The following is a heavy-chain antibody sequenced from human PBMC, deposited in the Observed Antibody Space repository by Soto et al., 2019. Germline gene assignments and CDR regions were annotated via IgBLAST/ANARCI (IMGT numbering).Heavy chain of an antibody. V-gene: IGHV4-61*01. Sequence: QVQLQESGPGLVKPSETLSLTCTVSGGSVSSGSYYWSWIRQPPGKGLEWIGYIYYSGSTNYNPSLKSRVTISVDTSKNQFSLKLSSVTAADTAVYYCARDRRRATRVNGVIPQNYYYYYGMDVWGQGTTVTVSS. CDR3: ARDRRRATRVNGVIPQNYYYYYGMDV. D-gene: IGHD3-22*01. CDR1: GGSVSSGSYY. J-gene: IGHJ6*02. CDR2: IYYSGST.